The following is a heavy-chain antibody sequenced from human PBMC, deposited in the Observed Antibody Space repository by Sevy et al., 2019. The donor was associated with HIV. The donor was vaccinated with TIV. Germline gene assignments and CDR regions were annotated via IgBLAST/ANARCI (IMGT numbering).Heavy chain of an antibody. Sequence: GGSLRLSCAASGFTFSSYAMSWVRQAPGKGLEWVSAISGSGGSTYYADSVKGRFTISRDNSKNTLYLQMNSLRAEDTAVYYCAKTGIRANEGQLWFQEYLSPDYWGQGTLVTISS. CDR3: AKTGIRANEGQLWFQEYLSPDY. D-gene: IGHD5-18*01. CDR2: ISGSGGST. V-gene: IGHV3-23*01. J-gene: IGHJ4*02. CDR1: GFTFSSYA.